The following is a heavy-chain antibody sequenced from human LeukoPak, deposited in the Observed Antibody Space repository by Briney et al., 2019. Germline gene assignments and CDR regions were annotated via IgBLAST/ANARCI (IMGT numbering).Heavy chain of an antibody. V-gene: IGHV1-18*01. CDR3: ARDYESSGYYFMVDY. J-gene: IGHJ4*02. Sequence: ASVKVSCKASGYTFTSYGISWVRQAPGQGLEWMGWISAYSGNTNYAQKLQGRVTMTTDTSTSTAYMELRSLRSDDTAVYYCARDYESSGYYFMVDYWGQGTLVTVSS. CDR1: GYTFTSYG. CDR2: ISAYSGNT. D-gene: IGHD3-22*01.